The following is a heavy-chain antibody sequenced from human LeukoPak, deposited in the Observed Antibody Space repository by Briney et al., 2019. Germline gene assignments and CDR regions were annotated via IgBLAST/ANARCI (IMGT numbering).Heavy chain of an antibody. CDR3: ARDFLWYYYDSSGSLDI. Sequence: PGGSLRLSCAASGFTFSDYYMSWIRQAPGKGLEWVAVISYDGSNKYYADSVKGRFTISRDNSKNTLYLQMNSLRAEDTAVYYCARDFLWYYYDSSGSLDIWGQGTMVTVSS. J-gene: IGHJ3*02. CDR2: ISYDGSNK. CDR1: GFTFSDYY. D-gene: IGHD3-22*01. V-gene: IGHV3-30-3*01.